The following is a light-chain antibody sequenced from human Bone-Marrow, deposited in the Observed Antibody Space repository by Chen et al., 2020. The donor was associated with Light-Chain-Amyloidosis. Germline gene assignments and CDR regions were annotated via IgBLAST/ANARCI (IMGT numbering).Light chain of an antibody. CDR2: DAS. J-gene: IGKJ4*01. CDR1: RSISNC. CDR3: QQAYSFPLS. V-gene: IGKV1-12*01. Sequence: DIQMSQSPSSVSASVGDRVTITCRASRSISNCLAWYQQQPGKAPKLLISDASHLQSGFPSTFRGSGSGTEFTLTITYLQPEDSATYYCQQAYSFPLSFGGWTKVEIK.